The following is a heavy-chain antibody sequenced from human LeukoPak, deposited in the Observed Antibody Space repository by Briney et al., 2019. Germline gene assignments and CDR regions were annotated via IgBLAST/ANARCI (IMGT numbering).Heavy chain of an antibody. CDR3: ARDNSVGDTAWWFDP. Sequence: AASVKVSCKASGYTFTSYYMHWVRQAPGKGLEWMGIINPSGGSTSYAQKFQGRVTMTRDMSTSTDYMELSSLRSEDTAVYYCARDNSVGDTAWWFDPWGQGTLVTVSS. D-gene: IGHD1-26*01. V-gene: IGHV1-46*01. CDR1: GYTFTSYY. J-gene: IGHJ5*02. CDR2: INPSGGST.